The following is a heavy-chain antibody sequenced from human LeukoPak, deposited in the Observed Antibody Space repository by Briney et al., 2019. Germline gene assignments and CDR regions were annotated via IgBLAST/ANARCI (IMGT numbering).Heavy chain of an antibody. D-gene: IGHD3-10*01. V-gene: IGHV4-59*01. Sequence: SETLSLTCTVSGGSISRYYWNWIRQPPGKGLEWLGYIYYSGSTSYNPSLQSRVTISIDTSKNQFSLKLNSVTAADTAVYYCARVGYYGSGSYYRDYFEYWGQGTLVTVSS. CDR3: ARVGYYGSGSYYRDYFEY. J-gene: IGHJ4*02. CDR1: GGSISRYY. CDR2: IYYSGST.